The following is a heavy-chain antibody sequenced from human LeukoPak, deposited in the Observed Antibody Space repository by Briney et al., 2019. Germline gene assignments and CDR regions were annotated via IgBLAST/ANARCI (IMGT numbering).Heavy chain of an antibody. D-gene: IGHD2-2*01. V-gene: IGHV4-4*07. Sequence: SETLSLTCTVSGGSISSYYWSWIRQPAGKGMEWIGRIYTSGSTNYNPSLKSRVTMSVDTSKNQFSLKLSSVTAADTAVYYCAREVPVVLPAANVDNYYGVDVWGQGTTVTVSS. J-gene: IGHJ6*02. CDR2: IYTSGST. CDR3: AREVPVVLPAANVDNYYGVDV. CDR1: GGSISSYY.